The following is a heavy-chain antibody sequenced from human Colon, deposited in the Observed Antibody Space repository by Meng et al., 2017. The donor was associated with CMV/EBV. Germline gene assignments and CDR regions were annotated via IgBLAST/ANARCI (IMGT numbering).Heavy chain of an antibody. D-gene: IGHD5-12*01. J-gene: IGHJ4*02. CDR3: VHRSYSGQDDY. Sequence: NEAGPTPVNPTQTLTLTLTFSGCSFTTDKAGVGWIHHPPGKALEWLALIYWDDDTRYIPSLKTRLTITRDTSKNQVILTMTNMDPADTATYYCVHRSYSGQDDYWGQGALVTVSS. CDR2: IYWDDDT. V-gene: IGHV2-5*02. CDR1: GCSFTTDKAG.